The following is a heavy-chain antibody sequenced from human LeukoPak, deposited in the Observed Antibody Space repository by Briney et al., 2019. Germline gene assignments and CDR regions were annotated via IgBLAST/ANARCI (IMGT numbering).Heavy chain of an antibody. V-gene: IGHV1-2*02. D-gene: IGHD2-15*01. CDR2: INPNSGGT. CDR1: GYTFTGYY. J-gene: IGHJ6*02. CDR3: ARDQDIVVVVAATPLYYYYGMDV. Sequence: ASVKVSCKASGYTFTGYYMHWVRQAPGQGLDWMGWINPNSGGTNYAQKFQGRVTMTRDTSISTAYMELRRLRSDDTAVYYCARDQDIVVVVAATPLYYYYGMDVWGQGTTVTVSS.